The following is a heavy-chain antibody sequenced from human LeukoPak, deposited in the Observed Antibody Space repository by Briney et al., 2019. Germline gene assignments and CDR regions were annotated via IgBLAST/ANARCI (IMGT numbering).Heavy chain of an antibody. CDR1: GYSFTNYF. J-gene: IGHJ4*02. CDR2: INPRTGST. Sequence: ASVKVSCKASGYSFTNYFIHWVRQAPGQGLEWMGKINPRTGSTSYAQKFQGRVTMTRDTSTRTLYMDLSSLRSEDTAVYHCARDQSSGRGRFDYWGQGTLVTVSS. V-gene: IGHV1-46*01. CDR3: ARDQSSGRGRFDY. D-gene: IGHD1-26*01.